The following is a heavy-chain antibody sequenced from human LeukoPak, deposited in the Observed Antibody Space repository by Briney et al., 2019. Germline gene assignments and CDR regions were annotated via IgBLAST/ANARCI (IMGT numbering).Heavy chain of an antibody. D-gene: IGHD3-22*01. CDR3: ARDMHYHDSSGFYDY. CDR2: INNDGSST. J-gene: IGHJ4*02. V-gene: IGHV3-74*01. Sequence: PGRSLRLSCAASGFTFSNYWMHWVRQAPGKGLVWVSRINNDGSSTSHADSVKGRFTISRDNAKNTLYLQMNSLRAEDTAVYYCARDMHYHDSSGFYDYWGQGTLVTVSS. CDR1: GFTFSNYW.